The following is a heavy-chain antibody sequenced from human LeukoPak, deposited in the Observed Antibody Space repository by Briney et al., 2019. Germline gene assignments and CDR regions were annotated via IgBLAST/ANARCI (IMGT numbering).Heavy chain of an antibody. Sequence: SETLSLTCTVSGGSISSYYWSWLRQPPGKGLEWIGYIYYSGSTNYNPSLKSRVTISVDTSKNQFSLKLSSVTAADTAVYYCARQGYYGSGSYYRVLDYWGQGTLVTVSS. J-gene: IGHJ4*02. CDR2: IYYSGST. CDR3: ARQGYYGSGSYYRVLDY. V-gene: IGHV4-59*08. CDR1: GGSISSYY. D-gene: IGHD3-10*01.